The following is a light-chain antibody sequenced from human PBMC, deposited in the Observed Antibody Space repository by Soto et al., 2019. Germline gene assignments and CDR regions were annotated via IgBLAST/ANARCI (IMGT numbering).Light chain of an antibody. J-gene: IGKJ2*01. Sequence: EIVLPQSPATLSLSPGERATLSCRASQSVSSYLAWYQQKPGQAPMLLIYDASNRATGIPARFSGSGSGTDFTLTICSLEPEDFAVYYCQQRSNWPTFGQGTKLEIK. CDR2: DAS. CDR1: QSVSSY. V-gene: IGKV3-11*01. CDR3: QQRSNWPT.